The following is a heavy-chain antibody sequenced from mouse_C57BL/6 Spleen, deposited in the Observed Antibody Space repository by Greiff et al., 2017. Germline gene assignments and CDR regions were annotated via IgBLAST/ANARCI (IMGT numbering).Heavy chain of an antibody. Sequence: EVQLVESGEGLVKPGGSLKLSCAASGFTFSSYAMSWVRQTPEKRLEWVAYISSGGDYIYYADTVKGRFTISRDNARNTLYLQMSSLKSEDTAMYYCTSGYYEGYWFAYWGQGTLVTVSA. V-gene: IGHV5-9-1*02. D-gene: IGHD2-3*01. CDR3: TSGYYEGYWFAY. J-gene: IGHJ3*01. CDR2: ISSGGDYI. CDR1: GFTFSSYA.